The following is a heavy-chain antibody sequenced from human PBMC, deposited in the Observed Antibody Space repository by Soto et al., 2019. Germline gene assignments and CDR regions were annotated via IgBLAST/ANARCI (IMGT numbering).Heavy chain of an antibody. J-gene: IGHJ6*02. CDR2: IGISSSTK. V-gene: IGHV3-48*01. CDR1: GFTFSSYS. D-gene: IGHD3-9*01. CDR3: TRGLVDSSPPYTYHGMDV. Sequence: GGSLRLSCAASGFTFSSYSMNWVRQAPGKGLEWVSYIGISSSTKYYADSVKGRFTISRDDSKNSLYLQMNSLKTEDTAVYYCTRGLVDSSPPYTYHGMDVWGQGTTVTVSS.